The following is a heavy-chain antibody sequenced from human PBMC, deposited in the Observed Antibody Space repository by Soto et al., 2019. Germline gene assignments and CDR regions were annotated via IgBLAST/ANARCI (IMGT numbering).Heavy chain of an antibody. CDR2: IYWDDDK. Sequence: QITLNESGPTLVKPTQTLTLTCTFSGFSLTTSGVVVGWIRQSPGKAPEWLALIYWDDDKRYSPSLKSRLTITKDTSKNQVVLTMANLDPADTATYYCAHRVLRTVFGLVTTTAIYFDFWGQGTPVAVSS. CDR1: GFSLTTSGVV. J-gene: IGHJ4*02. CDR3: AHRVLRTVFGLVTTTAIYFDF. V-gene: IGHV2-5*02. D-gene: IGHD3-3*01.